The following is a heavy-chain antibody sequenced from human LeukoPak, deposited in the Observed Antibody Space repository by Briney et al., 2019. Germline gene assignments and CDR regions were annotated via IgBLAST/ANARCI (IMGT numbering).Heavy chain of an antibody. CDR1: GGTSSSYA. Sequence: GASVKVSCKASGGTSSSYAISWVRQAPGQGLEWMGRIIPIFGIANYAQKFQGRVTITADKSTSTAYMELSSLRSEDTAVYYCARDRGGSPLWGQGTLVTVSS. D-gene: IGHD2-15*01. CDR2: IIPIFGIA. J-gene: IGHJ4*02. V-gene: IGHV1-69*04. CDR3: ARDRGGSPL.